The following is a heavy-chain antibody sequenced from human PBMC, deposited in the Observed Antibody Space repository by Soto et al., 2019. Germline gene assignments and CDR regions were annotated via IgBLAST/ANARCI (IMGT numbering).Heavy chain of an antibody. CDR2: IYPGDSDT. D-gene: IGHD3-10*01. CDR3: ARQLKTMVRGVTLSSGYYCGMDV. CDR1: GYSFTSYW. V-gene: IGHV5-51*01. Sequence: PGESLKISCKGSGYSFTSYWLGWVRQMPGKGLEWMGIIYPGDSDTRYSPSFQGQVTISADKSTSTAYLQWISLKASGTAMYDCARQLKTMVRGVTLSSGYYCGMDVWGQGTTVTVSS. J-gene: IGHJ6*02.